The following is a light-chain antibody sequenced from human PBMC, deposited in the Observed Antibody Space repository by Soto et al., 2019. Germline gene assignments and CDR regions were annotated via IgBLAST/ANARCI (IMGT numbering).Light chain of an antibody. CDR1: SSDVGGYNY. Sequence: QCALTQPASVSGSPGQSITISCTGTSSDVGGYNYVSWYQQHPGKAPKLMISNVGDRPSGVSNRFSGSKSGNTASLTISGLQTEDEADYYCSSYTTSSTVVFGGGTKLTVL. J-gene: IGLJ3*02. CDR2: NVG. V-gene: IGLV2-14*03. CDR3: SSYTTSSTVV.